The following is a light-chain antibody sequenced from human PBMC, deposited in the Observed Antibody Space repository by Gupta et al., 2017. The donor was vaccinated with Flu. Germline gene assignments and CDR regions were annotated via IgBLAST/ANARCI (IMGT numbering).Light chain of an antibody. J-gene: IGLJ1*01. CDR2: EVS. Sequence: SALTQPASVSGSPGQSITISCTGTSSDVGGYNYVSWSQQHPGKAPKLMIYEVSNRPSGVSNRFSGSKSGNTASLTISGLQAEDEADYYCSSYTSSSTLVFGTGTKVTVL. CDR1: SSDVGGYNY. V-gene: IGLV2-14*01. CDR3: SSYTSSSTLV.